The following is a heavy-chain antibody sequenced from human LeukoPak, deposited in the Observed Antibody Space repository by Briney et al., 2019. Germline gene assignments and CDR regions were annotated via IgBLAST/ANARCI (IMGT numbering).Heavy chain of an antibody. CDR3: ANLCNRCRFDY. CDR2: ISINGSTI. CDR1: GFIFSDYY. V-gene: IGHV3-11*04. J-gene: IGHJ4*02. Sequence: GGSLRLSCAASGFIFSDYYMSWIRQAPGKGLEWVSYISINGSTIYYADSVKGRFTLSRDNAKNSLYLQMNSLRAEDTAVYYCANLCNRCRFDYWGQGTLVTVSS. D-gene: IGHD1-14*01.